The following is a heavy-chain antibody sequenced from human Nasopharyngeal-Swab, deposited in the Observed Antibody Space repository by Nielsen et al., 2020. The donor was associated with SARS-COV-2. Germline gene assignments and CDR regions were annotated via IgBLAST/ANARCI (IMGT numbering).Heavy chain of an antibody. V-gene: IGHV1-8*03. J-gene: IGHJ6*02. D-gene: IGHD6-13*01. CDR2: VNPNSGIT. Sequence: ASVKVSCKASRYTFTNYDIHWVRQATGQGLEWMGWVNPNSGITGYPQKFQGRVTIIRNTSKSTAYMELSSLRSEDTAVYYCARVSSWYAGMDVWGLGTTVTVAS. CDR3: ARVSSWYAGMDV. CDR1: RYTFTNYD.